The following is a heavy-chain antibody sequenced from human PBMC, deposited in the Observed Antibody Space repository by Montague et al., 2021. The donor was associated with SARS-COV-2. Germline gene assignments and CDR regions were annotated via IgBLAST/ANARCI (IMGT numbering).Heavy chain of an antibody. CDR1: GFTFGSFS. V-gene: IGHV3-21*01. CDR2: ISGSGHYI. CDR3: ARVSGSGSVFYYYMDV. Sequence: LRLSCAASGFTFGSFSMTWVRQPPGKGLEWVSFISGSGHYIYYADSLKGRLTVSRDNPKNSVYLQMDRLSAEDTAVYYCARVSGSGSVFYYYMDVWGKGTAVSVSS. D-gene: IGHD3-10*01. J-gene: IGHJ6*03.